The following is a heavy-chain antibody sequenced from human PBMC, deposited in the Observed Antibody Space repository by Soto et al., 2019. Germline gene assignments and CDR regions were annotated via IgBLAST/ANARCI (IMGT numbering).Heavy chain of an antibody. V-gene: IGHV3-23*01. J-gene: IGHJ3*02. Sequence: GGSLRLSCAASGFSFSSYGMSWVRQAPGKGLEWVSGVSASGLNTDYADPVKGRFYISRDNSKNTVSLHMNSLRAEDTAVYYCARDLWLFVRGAFDIWGQGTMVTVSS. CDR2: VSASGLNT. CDR3: ARDLWLFVRGAFDI. D-gene: IGHD3-22*01. CDR1: GFSFSSYG.